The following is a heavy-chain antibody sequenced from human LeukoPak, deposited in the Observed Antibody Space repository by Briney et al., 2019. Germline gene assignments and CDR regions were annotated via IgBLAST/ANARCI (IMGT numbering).Heavy chain of an antibody. Sequence: PSETLSLTCAVYGVSFSGYYWSWIRQPPGEGLEWIGEINHSGSTNYNPSLKSRVTISVDTSKNQFSLKLSSVTAADTAVYYCAREQNDAFDIWGQGTMVTVSS. V-gene: IGHV4-34*01. D-gene: IGHD6-13*01. CDR3: AREQNDAFDI. CDR2: INHSGST. CDR1: GVSFSGYY. J-gene: IGHJ3*02.